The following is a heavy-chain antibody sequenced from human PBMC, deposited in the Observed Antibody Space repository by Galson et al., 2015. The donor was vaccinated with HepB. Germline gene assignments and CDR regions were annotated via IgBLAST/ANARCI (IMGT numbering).Heavy chain of an antibody. D-gene: IGHD3-10*01. CDR2: ISSSSSTI. CDR1: GFTFSSYS. Sequence: SLRLSCAASGFTFSSYSMNWVRQAPGKGLEWVSYISSSSSTIYYADSVKGRFTISRDNAKNSLYLQMNSLRAEDTAVYYCAREGMVQGSYYYYYMDVWGKGTTVTVSS. J-gene: IGHJ6*03. V-gene: IGHV3-48*01. CDR3: AREGMVQGSYYYYYMDV.